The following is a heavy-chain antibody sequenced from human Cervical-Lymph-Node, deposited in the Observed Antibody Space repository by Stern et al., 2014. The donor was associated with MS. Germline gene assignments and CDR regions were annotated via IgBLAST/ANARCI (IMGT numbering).Heavy chain of an antibody. CDR2: ISWNSGSM. D-gene: IGHD6-19*01. CDR1: RFNFDDYA. V-gene: IGHV3-9*01. J-gene: IGHJ6*02. CDR3: AKDISSGRWEAQYYYGMDV. Sequence: VQLGQSGGGLVQPGRSLRLSCAGSRFNFDDYAMHWVRQAPGRGLEWVSSISWNSGSMEYADSVKGRFTISRDNAKNSLYLQMDSLRVEDTAIYYCAKDISSGRWEAQYYYGMDVWGQGTTVTVSS.